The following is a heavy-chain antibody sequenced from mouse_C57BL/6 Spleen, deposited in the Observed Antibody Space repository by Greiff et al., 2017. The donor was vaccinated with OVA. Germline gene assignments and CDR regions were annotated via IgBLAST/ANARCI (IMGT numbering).Heavy chain of an antibody. V-gene: IGHV5-12*01. D-gene: IGHD3-2*02. CDR2: ISNGGGST. Sequence: EVQGVESGGGLVQPGGSLKLSCAASGFTFSDYYMYWVRQTPEKRLEWVAYISNGGGSTYYPDTVKGRFTISRDNAKNTLYLQMSRLKSEDTAMYYCARQGQLSPYYAMDYWGQGTSVTVSS. J-gene: IGHJ4*01. CDR3: ARQGQLSPYYAMDY. CDR1: GFTFSDYY.